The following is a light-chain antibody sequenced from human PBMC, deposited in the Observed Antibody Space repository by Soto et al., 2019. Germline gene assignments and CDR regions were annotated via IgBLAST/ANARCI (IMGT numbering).Light chain of an antibody. J-gene: IGKJ5*01. CDR2: GAS. V-gene: IGKV3-20*01. CDR1: QSVRSSH. CDR3: QQYNSYRIT. Sequence: EIVLTQSPGTLSLSPGERATLSCRASQSVRSSHLAWYQQMPGQAPRLLIYGASNRATGIPDRFSGSGSGTDLTLTISRLEPEDFATYYCQQYNSYRITFGQGTRLEIK.